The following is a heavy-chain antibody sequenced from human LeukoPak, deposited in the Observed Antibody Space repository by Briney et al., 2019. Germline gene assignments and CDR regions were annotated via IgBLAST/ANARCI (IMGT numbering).Heavy chain of an antibody. J-gene: IGHJ5*02. D-gene: IGHD3-16*01. V-gene: IGHV7-4-1*02. CDR2: INTNTGNP. Sequence: ASVKVSCKASGYTFTSYAMNWVRQAPGQGLEWMGWINTNTGNPTYAQGFTGRSVFSLDTSVSTAYLQISSLKAEDTAVYYCARGVRGYYDYVWGSFDPWGQGTLVTVSS. CDR1: GYTFTSYA. CDR3: ARGVRGYYDYVWGSFDP.